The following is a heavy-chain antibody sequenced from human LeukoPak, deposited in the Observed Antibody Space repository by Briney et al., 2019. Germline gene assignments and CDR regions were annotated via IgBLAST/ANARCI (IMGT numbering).Heavy chain of an antibody. CDR3: TRLLYDRSGYYYFDY. Sequence: SETLSLTCTVSGGSISRSSYYWGWIRQPPGKGLERIGSIYYSGSTYDNPSLKSRVTISVDTSKNQVSLKLSSVTAADTGIYYCTRLLYDRSGYYYFDYWGQGTLVTVSS. V-gene: IGHV4-39*01. D-gene: IGHD3-22*01. J-gene: IGHJ4*02. CDR2: IYYSGST. CDR1: GGSISRSSYY.